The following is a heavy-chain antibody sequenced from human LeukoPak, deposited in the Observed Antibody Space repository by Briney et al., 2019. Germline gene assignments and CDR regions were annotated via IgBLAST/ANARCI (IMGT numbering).Heavy chain of an antibody. CDR3: ASQLGGTTFH. D-gene: IGHD1-1*01. V-gene: IGHV4-59*01. CDR2: VYYSGVT. CDR1: GVSINTYY. Sequence: LETLSLTCTVSGVSINTYYWSWIRQPPGEGLEWIGYVYYSGVTNYNPSLKSRASISLDTSKNQFSLKLNSVTAADTAVYYCASQLGGTTFHWGQGTLVTVSS. J-gene: IGHJ4*02.